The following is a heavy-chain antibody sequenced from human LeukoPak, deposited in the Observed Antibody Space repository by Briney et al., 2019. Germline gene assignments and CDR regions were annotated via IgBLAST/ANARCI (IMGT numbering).Heavy chain of an antibody. CDR3: AKDLARYYYDSSGYYGY. D-gene: IGHD3-22*01. CDR1: GFTFSSYA. CDR2: ISGSGGST. J-gene: IGHJ4*02. Sequence: GGSLRLSCAASGFTFSSYAMSWVRQASGKGLEWVSAISGSGGSTYYADSVKGRFTISRDNSKNTLYLQMNSLRAEDTAVYYCAKDLARYYYDSSGYYGYWGQGTLVTVSS. V-gene: IGHV3-23*01.